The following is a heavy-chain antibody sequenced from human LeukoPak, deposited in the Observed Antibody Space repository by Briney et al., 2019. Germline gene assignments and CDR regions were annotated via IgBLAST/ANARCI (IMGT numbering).Heavy chain of an antibody. CDR2: INAGNGNT. CDR1: GGTFSSYA. CDR3: ARASGGYYYGMDV. J-gene: IGHJ6*02. D-gene: IGHD1-26*01. V-gene: IGHV1-3*01. Sequence: ASVKVSCKASGGTFSSYAISWVRQAPGQRLEWMGWINAGNGNTKYSQKFQGRVTITRDTSASTAYMELSSLRSEDTAVYYCARASGGYYYGMDVWGQGTTVTVSS.